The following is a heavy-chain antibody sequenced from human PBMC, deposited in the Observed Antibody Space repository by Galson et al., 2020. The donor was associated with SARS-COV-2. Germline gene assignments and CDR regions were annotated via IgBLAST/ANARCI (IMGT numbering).Heavy chain of an antibody. J-gene: IGHJ6*03. CDR3: ARLNYGGASYFYMDV. Sequence: SETLSLTCIVSGGSISSSAYYWGWIRHPPGRGLEWIGKIFASGTTDYNPSLKSRVTISVDTSKNHFSLELTSVTAADTAVYYCARLNYGGASYFYMDVWGKGTTATVSS. CDR2: IFASGTT. CDR1: GGSISSSAYY. V-gene: IGHV4-39*02. D-gene: IGHD3-16*01.